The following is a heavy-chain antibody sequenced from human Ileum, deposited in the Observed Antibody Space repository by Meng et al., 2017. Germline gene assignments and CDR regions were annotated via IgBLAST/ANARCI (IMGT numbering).Heavy chain of an antibody. CDR1: GYTFTRYN. CDR2: VRPSGGST. J-gene: IGHJ4*02. D-gene: IGHD1-7*01. CDR3: ARELNYAFNFDY. Sequence: ASVKVSCKASGYTFTRYNIHWVRQAPGQGLEWMGIVRPSGGSTLYQKFQGRVTMTSDTSTSTVYMELTSLSSEDTALFYCARELNYAFNFDYWGQGTLVTVSS. V-gene: IGHV1-46*01.